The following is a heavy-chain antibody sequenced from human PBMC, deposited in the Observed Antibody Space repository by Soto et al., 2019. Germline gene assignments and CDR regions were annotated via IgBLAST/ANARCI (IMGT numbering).Heavy chain of an antibody. Sequence: QVQLVQSGAEEKKPGASVKVSCKASGYTFTSYAMHWVRQAPGQRLEWMGWINAGNGNTKYSQKFAGXVXXXRXXSASTAYMELSSLRAEETAVYYCARSIVVVTALDYWGQGTLVTVSS. D-gene: IGHD2-21*02. CDR2: INAGNGNT. CDR1: GYTFTSYA. V-gene: IGHV1-3*05. J-gene: IGHJ4*02. CDR3: ARSIVVVTALDY.